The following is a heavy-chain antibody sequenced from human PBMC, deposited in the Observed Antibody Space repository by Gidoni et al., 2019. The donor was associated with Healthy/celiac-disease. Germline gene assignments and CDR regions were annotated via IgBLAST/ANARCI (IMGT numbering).Heavy chain of an antibody. V-gene: IGHV3-23*01. D-gene: IGHD2-2*01. CDR1: GFTFSSSP. J-gene: IGHJ1*01. CDR3: ATSIVVVPAAIPGAEYFQH. Sequence: EVQLLESGGGLVQPGGSLRLSFPASGFTFSSSPMSWVRQAPGKGLEWVSAISGSGGSTYYADPVKGRFTISRDNSKNTLYLQMNSLRAEDTAVYYCATSIVVVPAAIPGAEYFQHWGQGTLVTVSS. CDR2: ISGSGGST.